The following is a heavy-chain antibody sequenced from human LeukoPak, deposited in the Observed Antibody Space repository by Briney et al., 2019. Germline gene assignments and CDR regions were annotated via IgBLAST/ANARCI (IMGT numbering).Heavy chain of an antibody. V-gene: IGHV3-53*01. CDR2: IYSGGST. D-gene: IGHD2-8*01. CDR3: ARGAPIVPEY. Sequence: PGGSLRLSCAASGFTFSSYAMSWVRQAPGKGLEWVSVIYSGGSTYYADSVKGRFTISRDNSKNTLYLQMNSLRAEDTAVYYCARGAPIVPEYWGQGTLVTVSS. CDR1: GFTFSSYA. J-gene: IGHJ4*02.